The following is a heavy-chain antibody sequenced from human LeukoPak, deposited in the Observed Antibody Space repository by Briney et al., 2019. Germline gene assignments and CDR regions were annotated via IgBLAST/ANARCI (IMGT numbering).Heavy chain of an antibody. Sequence: GGSLRLSCAASGFTFSSYEMNWVRQAPGKGLEWVSYIGSSGSTVYYADSVKGRFTTSRDNAEKSLYLQMNSLRDEDTAVYYCARDTLEYADSPDAFDIWGQGTMVTVSS. V-gene: IGHV3-48*03. J-gene: IGHJ3*02. CDR2: IGSSGSTV. CDR1: GFTFSSYE. D-gene: IGHD4-17*01. CDR3: ARDTLEYADSPDAFDI.